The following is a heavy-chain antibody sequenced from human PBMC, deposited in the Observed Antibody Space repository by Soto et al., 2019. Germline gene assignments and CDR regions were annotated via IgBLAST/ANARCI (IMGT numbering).Heavy chain of an antibody. CDR3: ARQAYYGSGTYYSDS. D-gene: IGHD3-10*01. J-gene: IGHJ4*02. CDR2: IYPGDSDT. Sequence: GESLKISCETSGYNFISFWIAWVRQMPGKGLEWMGLIYPGDSDTTYSPAFQGQVTISVDRSTKTAYLQWSSLKASDTAMYYCARQAYYGSGTYYSDSWGQGTLVTVSS. V-gene: IGHV5-51*01. CDR1: GYNFISFW.